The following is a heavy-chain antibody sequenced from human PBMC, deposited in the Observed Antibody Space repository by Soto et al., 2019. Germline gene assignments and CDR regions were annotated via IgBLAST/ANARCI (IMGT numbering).Heavy chain of an antibody. CDR2: IWYDGSNK. J-gene: IGHJ6*02. CDR1: GFTFSSYG. CDR3: ARDDPSYYYYGMDV. V-gene: IGHV3-33*01. Sequence: GGSLRLSCAASGFTFSSYGMHWVRQAPGKGLEWVAVIWYDGSNKYYADSVKGRFTISRDNSKNTLYLQMNSLRAEDTAVYYCARDDPSYYYYGMDVWGQGTTVTVSS.